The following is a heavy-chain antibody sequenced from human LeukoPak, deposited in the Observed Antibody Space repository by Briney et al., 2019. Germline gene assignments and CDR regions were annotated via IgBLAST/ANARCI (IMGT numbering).Heavy chain of an antibody. J-gene: IGHJ3*02. CDR2: IYPGDSDT. V-gene: IGHV5-51*01. CDR3: ARRPFYYDSSGYLPPNAFDI. D-gene: IGHD3-22*01. Sequence: GESLKISCKGSGYSFTSYWIGWVRQMPGKGLEWMGIIYPGDSDTRYSPSFQGQFTISADKSISTAYLQWSSLKASDTAMYYCARRPFYYDSSGYLPPNAFDIWGQGTMVTVSS. CDR1: GYSFTSYW.